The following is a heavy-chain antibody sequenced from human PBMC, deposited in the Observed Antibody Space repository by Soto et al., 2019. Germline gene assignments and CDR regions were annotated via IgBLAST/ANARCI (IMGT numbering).Heavy chain of an antibody. Sequence: PGGSLRLSCAASGFSMSNFAMSWVRQAPGKGLEWVSAISGSGSSTYYADSVKGRFTISRDNSQNTLYLQMNSLRAEDTAVYYRAKLRASAVADFDYWGQGTQVTVSS. J-gene: IGHJ4*02. V-gene: IGHV3-23*01. CDR2: ISGSGSST. CDR1: GFSMSNFA. CDR3: AKLRASAVADFDY. D-gene: IGHD6-19*01.